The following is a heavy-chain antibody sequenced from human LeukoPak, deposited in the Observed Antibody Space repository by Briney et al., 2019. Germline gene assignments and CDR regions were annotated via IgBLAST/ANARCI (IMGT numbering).Heavy chain of an antibody. CDR3: ARNRYYYDFSGYYVDY. D-gene: IGHD3-22*01. CDR2: IDPSDSYT. Sequence: GESLRISCKGSGYSFSSYWISWVRQMPGKGLEWMGSIDPSDSYTNCSPSFQGDVTISTDTSISTAYLQWSSLRASDTAMYYCARNRYYYDFSGYYVDYWGQGTLVTVSS. CDR1: GYSFSSYW. J-gene: IGHJ4*02. V-gene: IGHV5-10-1*01.